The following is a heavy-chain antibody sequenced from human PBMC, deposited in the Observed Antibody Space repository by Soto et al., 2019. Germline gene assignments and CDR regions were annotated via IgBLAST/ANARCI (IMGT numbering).Heavy chain of an antibody. CDR1: GGTFSSYT. V-gene: IGHV1-69*02. D-gene: IGHD2-21*02. J-gene: IGHJ4*02. CDR2: IIPILGIA. CDR3: ARAGGCDFASGYFDY. Sequence: QVQLVQSGAEVKKPGSSVKVSCKASGGTFSSYTISWVRQAPGQGLEWMGRIIPILGIANYAQKFQGRVTITADKSTSTAYMELSSLRSEDTAVYYCARAGGCDFASGYFDYWGQGTLVTVSS.